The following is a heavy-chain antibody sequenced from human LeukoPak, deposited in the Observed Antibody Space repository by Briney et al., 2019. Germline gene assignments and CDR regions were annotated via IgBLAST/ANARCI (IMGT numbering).Heavy chain of an antibody. CDR2: IYYSGST. CDR3: ASQEWELLTWDY. J-gene: IGHJ4*02. Sequence: SETLSLTCTVSGGSISSSSYYWGWIRQPPGKGLEWIGSIYYSGSTYYNPSLKSRVTISVDTSKNQFSLKLSSVTAADTAVYYCASQEWELLTWDYWGQGTLVTVSS. CDR1: GGSISSSSYY. V-gene: IGHV4-39*01. D-gene: IGHD1-26*01.